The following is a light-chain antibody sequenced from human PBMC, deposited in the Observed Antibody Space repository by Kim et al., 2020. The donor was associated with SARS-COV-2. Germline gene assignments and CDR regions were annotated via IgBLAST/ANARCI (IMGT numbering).Light chain of an antibody. J-gene: IGLJ3*02. CDR2: QDN. CDR1: NLGDKY. CDR3: QAWDSSTGV. Sequence: SYELTQPPSVSVSPGQTASITCSGDNLGDKYACWYQQKPGQSPVLVIYQDNKRPSGIPERFSGSNSGNTATLTISGTQAMDEADYYCQAWDSSTGVFGGG. V-gene: IGLV3-1*01.